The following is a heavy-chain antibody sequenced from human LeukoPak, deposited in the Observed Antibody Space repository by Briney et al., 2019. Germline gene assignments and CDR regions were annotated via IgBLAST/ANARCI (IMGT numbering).Heavy chain of an antibody. D-gene: IGHD1-26*01. CDR3: TSRFGGNYPPRTYYFDS. J-gene: IGHJ4*02. CDR1: GFSLSSAW. Sequence: GRSLRLSFAASGFSLSSAWMSWVRLAPGKGLEWVGRFKSNTDGGTTDYAAPVKDRFTISRDDSKNTLYLHMNNLKSEDTAVYYCTSRFGGNYPPRTYYFDSWGQGTLVTVSS. V-gene: IGHV3-15*01. CDR2: FKSNTDGGTT.